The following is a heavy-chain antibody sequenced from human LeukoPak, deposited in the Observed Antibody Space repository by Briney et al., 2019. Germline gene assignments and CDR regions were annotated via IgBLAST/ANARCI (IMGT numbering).Heavy chain of an antibody. D-gene: IGHD6-19*01. Sequence: GGSLRLSCAASGFTFSSYEMNWVRQAPGKGLEWVSYISSSGSTIYYADSVEGRFTISRDNAKNSLYLQMNSLRAEDTAVYYCARVSGWYGMDVWGQGTTVTVSS. CDR3: ARVSGWYGMDV. V-gene: IGHV3-48*03. CDR2: ISSSGSTI. CDR1: GFTFSSYE. J-gene: IGHJ6*02.